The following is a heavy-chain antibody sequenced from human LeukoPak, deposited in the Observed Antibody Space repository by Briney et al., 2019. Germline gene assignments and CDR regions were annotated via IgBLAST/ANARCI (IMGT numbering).Heavy chain of an antibody. Sequence: SETLSLTCAVSGGSISSSNWWSWVRQPPGKGLEWIGEIYHSGSTNYNPSLKSRVTISVDKSKNQFSLKLSSVTAADTAVYYCARHKQIMDFWSDAATNYYMDVWGKGTTVTVSS. CDR2: IYHSGST. D-gene: IGHD3-3*01. J-gene: IGHJ6*03. V-gene: IGHV4-4*02. CDR1: GGSISSSNW. CDR3: ARHKQIMDFWSDAATNYYMDV.